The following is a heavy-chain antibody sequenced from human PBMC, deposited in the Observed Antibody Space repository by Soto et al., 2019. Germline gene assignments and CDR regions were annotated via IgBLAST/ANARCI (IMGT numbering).Heavy chain of an antibody. V-gene: IGHV4-59*01. CDR2: IYYTGST. CDR1: GGSITNYY. D-gene: IGHD2-21*02. CDR3: ARGVVVVTAIDY. J-gene: IGHJ4*02. Sequence: SETLSLTCTVSGGSITNYYWSWIRQSPGKGLEWIGCIYYTGSTNYNPSLKSRVTISVDTSKNQFSLKLSSVTAADTAVYYCARGVVVVTAIDYWGQGTLVTVSS.